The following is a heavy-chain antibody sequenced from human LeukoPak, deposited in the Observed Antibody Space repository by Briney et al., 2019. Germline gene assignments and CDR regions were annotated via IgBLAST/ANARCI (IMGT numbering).Heavy chain of an antibody. CDR3: AGRFDF. V-gene: IGHV4-30-2*01. CDR2: TYHSGNT. D-gene: IGHD1-26*01. Sequence: SQTLSLTCAVSGASISSGGYSWGWIRQPPGKGLEWIGYTYHSGNTYYSPSLKSRVTISVDRSKNQFSLRLNSVTAADTAVYFCAGRFDFWGQGILVTVSS. CDR1: GASISSGGYS. J-gene: IGHJ4*02.